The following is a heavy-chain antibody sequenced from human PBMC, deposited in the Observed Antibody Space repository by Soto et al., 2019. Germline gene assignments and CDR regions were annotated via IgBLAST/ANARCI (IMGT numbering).Heavy chain of an antibody. CDR2: ISSSSSYI. D-gene: IGHD4-17*01. CDR3: ARFRTYGDYSSDYYYYYGMDV. Sequence: GGSLRLSCAASGFTFSSYSMNWVRQAPGKGLEWVSSISSSSSYIYYADSVKGRFTISRDNAKNSLYLQMNSLRAEDTAVYYCARFRTYGDYSSDYYYYYGMDVWGQGTTVTVSS. V-gene: IGHV3-21*01. CDR1: GFTFSSYS. J-gene: IGHJ6*02.